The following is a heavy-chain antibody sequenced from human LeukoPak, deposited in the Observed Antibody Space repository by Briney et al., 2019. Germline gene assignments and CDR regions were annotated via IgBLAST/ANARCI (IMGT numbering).Heavy chain of an antibody. CDR3: ARVASGFWSGYYPPYWYFDL. CDR1: GGSISSYY. V-gene: IGHV4-59*01. Sequence: SETLSLTCTVSGGSISSYYWSWIRQPPGKGLEWIGYIYYSGSTNYNPSLKSRVTISVDTSKNQFSLKLSSVTAADTAVYYCARVASGFWSGYYPPYWYFDLWGRGTLVTVSS. D-gene: IGHD3-3*01. J-gene: IGHJ2*01. CDR2: IYYSGST.